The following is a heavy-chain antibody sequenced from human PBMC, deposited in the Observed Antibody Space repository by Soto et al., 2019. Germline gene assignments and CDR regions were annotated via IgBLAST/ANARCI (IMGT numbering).Heavy chain of an antibody. Sequence: QVQLVQSGAEVKKPGASVKVSCKASGYTFTSYDINWVRQATGQGLEWMGWMNPNSGNTGYAQKFQGRVTMTRNTSISTAYMELSSLRSEDTAVYYCARGGRYDFWSGLYYYGMDVWGQGTTVTVSS. CDR3: ARGGRYDFWSGLYYYGMDV. V-gene: IGHV1-8*01. CDR1: GYTFTSYD. J-gene: IGHJ6*02. CDR2: MNPNSGNT. D-gene: IGHD3-3*01.